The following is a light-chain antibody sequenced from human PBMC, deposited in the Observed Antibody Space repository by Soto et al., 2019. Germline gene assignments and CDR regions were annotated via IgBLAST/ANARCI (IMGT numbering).Light chain of an antibody. J-gene: IGKJ1*01. V-gene: IGKV3-20*01. CDR1: RSVSNNY. CDR3: QQYGSPGT. Sequence: VLTQSPGTLCLSPGERATLSCRAKRSVSNNYLAWYQQNAGHAPRLLIYGASNRAAGIPDRFSGRGSGTDFTLTISRLEPEDFAVYCCQQYGSPGTFGQGTKVDNK. CDR2: GAS.